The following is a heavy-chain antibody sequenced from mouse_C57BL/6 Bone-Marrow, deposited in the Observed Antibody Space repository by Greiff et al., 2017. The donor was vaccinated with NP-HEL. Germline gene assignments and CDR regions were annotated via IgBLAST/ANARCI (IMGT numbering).Heavy chain of an antibody. CDR1: GFTFSSYA. J-gene: IGHJ4*01. Sequence: EVKLMESGGGLVKPGGSLKLSCAASGFTFSSYAMSWVCQTPEKRLEWVATISDGGSYTYYPDNVKGRFTISRDNAKNNLYLQMSHLKSEDTAMYYCARDSLCYAMDYWGQGTSVTVSS. CDR3: ARDSLCYAMDY. V-gene: IGHV5-4*01. CDR2: ISDGGSYT. D-gene: IGHD6-5*01.